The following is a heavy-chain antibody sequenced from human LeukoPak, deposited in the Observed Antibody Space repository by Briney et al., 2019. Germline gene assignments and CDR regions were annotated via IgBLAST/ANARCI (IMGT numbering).Heavy chain of an antibody. CDR1: GYTFTSYG. J-gene: IGHJ4*02. CDR2: ISAYNGHT. V-gene: IGHV1-18*01. CDR3: ARDSSGFPRDASDY. Sequence: ASVKVSCKASGYTFTSYGLNWVRQAPGQGLEWMGWISAYNGHTNYAQKLQGRVTMTTDTSTSTAHMELRSLRSDDTAVYFCARDSSGFPRDASDYWGQGTLVTVSS. D-gene: IGHD3-22*01.